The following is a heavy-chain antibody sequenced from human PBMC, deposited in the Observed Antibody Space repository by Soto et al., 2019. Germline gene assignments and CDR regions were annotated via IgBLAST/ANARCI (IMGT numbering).Heavy chain of an antibody. CDR2: ISSSSSTI. Sequence: GGSLRLSCAASGFTFSSYSMNWVRQAPGKGLEWVSYISSSSSTIYYADSGKGRFTISRDNAKNSLYLQMNSLRAEDTAVYYCARIAAAGTGYFQHWGQGTLVTVSS. CDR3: ARIAAAGTGYFQH. J-gene: IGHJ1*01. CDR1: GFTFSSYS. V-gene: IGHV3-48*01. D-gene: IGHD6-13*01.